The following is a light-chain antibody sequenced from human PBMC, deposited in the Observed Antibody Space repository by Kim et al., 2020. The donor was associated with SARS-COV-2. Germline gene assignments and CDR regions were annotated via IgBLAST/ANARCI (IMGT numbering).Light chain of an antibody. CDR3: SSYAGSNSVV. CDR1: TVVPYKY. J-gene: IGLJ2*01. Sequence: SPRPSVPIPDTGTTVVPYKYVSWYQPHPGKAPKVIIYEVSKRPSGVPDRFSGSKSGNTASLTVSGLQAEDEGDYHCSSYAGSNSVVFGGGTKLTVL. CDR2: EVS. V-gene: IGLV2-8*01.